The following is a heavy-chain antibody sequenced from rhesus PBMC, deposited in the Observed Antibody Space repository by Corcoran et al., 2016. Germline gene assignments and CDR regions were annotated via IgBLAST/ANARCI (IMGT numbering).Heavy chain of an antibody. CDR1: GYSISSNY. D-gene: IGHD5-24*01. CDR2: IYGSSGST. Sequence: QVQLQESGPGLVKPSVTLSLTCAVSGYSISSNYGSWIRQPPGKGLEWIEYIYGSSGSTYYNPSLKSRITISSDTSQNQFSLKLSTVTAADTAVYYCAREGFSGYSYAFDFWGQGLRVTVSS. V-gene: IGHV4-147*01. CDR3: AREGFSGYSYAFDF. J-gene: IGHJ3*01.